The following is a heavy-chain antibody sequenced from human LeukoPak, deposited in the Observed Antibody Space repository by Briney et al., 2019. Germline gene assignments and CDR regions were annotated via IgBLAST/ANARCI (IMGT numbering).Heavy chain of an antibody. CDR2: IIPIFGTA. V-gene: IGHV1-69*13. CDR1: GGTFSSYA. CDR3: ARGQWIAAAGIRLDY. D-gene: IGHD6-13*01. J-gene: IGHJ4*02. Sequence: ASVKVSCKASGGTFSSYAISWVRQAPGQGLEWMGGIIPIFGTANYAQKFQGRVTITADESTSTAYMELSSPRSEDTAVYYCARGQWIAAAGIRLDYWGQGTLVTVSS.